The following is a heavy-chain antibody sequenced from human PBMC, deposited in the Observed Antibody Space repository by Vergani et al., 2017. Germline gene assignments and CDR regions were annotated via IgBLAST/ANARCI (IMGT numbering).Heavy chain of an antibody. D-gene: IGHD3-10*01. CDR1: GFPFSSFA. CDR2: LSVSGGRT. V-gene: IGHV3-23*01. Sequence: EVQLLESGGGLVQPGGSLRLSCAASGFPFSSFAMSWFRQAPGKGLEWVSALSVSGGRTYYADSVKGRFTLSRDSSKNTLYLQMNSLRAEDTAVYYCANHYGSWSPFDYWGQGTLVTVSS. CDR3: ANHYGSWSPFDY. J-gene: IGHJ4*02.